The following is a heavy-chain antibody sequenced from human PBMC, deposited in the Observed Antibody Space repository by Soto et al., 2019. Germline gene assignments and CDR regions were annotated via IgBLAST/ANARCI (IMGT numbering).Heavy chain of an antibody. CDR3: ARGVVRGVIIANWFDP. CDR1: GYTFTSYG. Sequence: GASVKVSCKASGYTFTSYGISWVRQAPGQGLEWMGWISAYNGNTNYAQKLQGRVTMTTDTSTSTAYMELRSLRSDDTAVYYCARGVVRGVIIANWFDPWGQGTLVTVSS. CDR2: ISAYNGNT. D-gene: IGHD3-10*01. J-gene: IGHJ5*02. V-gene: IGHV1-18*04.